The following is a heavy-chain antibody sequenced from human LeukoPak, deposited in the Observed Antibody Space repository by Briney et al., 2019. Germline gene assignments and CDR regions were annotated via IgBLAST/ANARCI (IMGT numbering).Heavy chain of an antibody. J-gene: IGHJ3*02. Sequence: SETLSLTCTVSGGSVSSSGYYWGWIRQPPGKGLEWIGSIYYSGSTYYNPSLKSRVTISVDTSKNQFSLKLSSVTAADTAVYYCARCPRDYSVFDIWGQGTMVTVSS. D-gene: IGHD4-17*01. CDR2: IYYSGST. V-gene: IGHV4-39*01. CDR3: ARCPRDYSVFDI. CDR1: GGSVSSSGYY.